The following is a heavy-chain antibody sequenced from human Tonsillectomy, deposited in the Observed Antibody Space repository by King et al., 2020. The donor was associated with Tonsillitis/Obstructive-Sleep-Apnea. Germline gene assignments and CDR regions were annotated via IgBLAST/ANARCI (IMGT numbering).Heavy chain of an antibody. D-gene: IGHD6-6*01. CDR1: GFTFSGYY. CDR3: ARAFPSSPFFDH. Sequence: VQLVQSGAEVEKPGASVKVSCRASGFTFSGYYMHWVRQAPGQGLEWMGWISPNSGGTNYAQKFQGRVTMTRDTSISTAYMELSRLRSDDTAVYYCARAFPSSPFFDHWGQGTLVTVSS. V-gene: IGHV1-2*02. J-gene: IGHJ4*02. CDR2: ISPNSGGT.